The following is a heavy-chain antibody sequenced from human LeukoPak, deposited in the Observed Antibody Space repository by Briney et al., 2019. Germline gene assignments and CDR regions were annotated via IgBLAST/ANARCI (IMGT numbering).Heavy chain of an antibody. CDR1: GFPFSSHW. D-gene: IGHD6-19*01. Sequence: GGSLRLSCAASGFPFSSHWLSWFRHSPGKGLEWVAHINQDGSEKYYVDSVKGRFTISRDNARNSQYLQMNSLRAEDTAVYYCASGGGWVFNNWGQGTLVTVSS. J-gene: IGHJ4*02. V-gene: IGHV3-7*03. CDR3: ASGGGWVFNN. CDR2: INQDGSEK.